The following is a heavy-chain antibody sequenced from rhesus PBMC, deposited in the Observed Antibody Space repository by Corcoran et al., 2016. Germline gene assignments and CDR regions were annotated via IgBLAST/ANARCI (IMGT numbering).Heavy chain of an antibody. D-gene: IGHD3-9*01. J-gene: IGHJ6*01. CDR2: LSGKSGST. CDR1: GASISSYW. Sequence: QVQLQESGPGLVKPSETMSLTCAGTGASISSYWWSWISQPPGKGLEWIGALSGKSGSTYYSPSLQWRVTISKAASKNQFSLKLSSVTAADTAVYYCAKGRGEDDYGYYYYYGVDSWGQGVVVTVSS. V-gene: IGHV4-80*01. CDR3: AKGRGEDDYGYYYYYGVDS.